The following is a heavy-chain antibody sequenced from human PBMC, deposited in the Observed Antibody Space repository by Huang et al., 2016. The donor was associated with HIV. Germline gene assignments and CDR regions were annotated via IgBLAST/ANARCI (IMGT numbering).Heavy chain of an antibody. D-gene: IGHD6-19*01. Sequence: QVRLVQAGGEVKKPGSSVKVSCKASGGGSFNSYAISWVRQAPGQGLEWMGGIVPILGTTKYAQRFQGRVTITADESTGAVYLEVTSLRSEDTAVYYCARDLSYSSGWYTDAFNLWGQGTVVVVS. CDR2: IVPILGTT. CDR1: GGSFNSYA. CDR3: ARDLSYSSGWYTDAFNL. V-gene: IGHV1-69*13. J-gene: IGHJ3*01.